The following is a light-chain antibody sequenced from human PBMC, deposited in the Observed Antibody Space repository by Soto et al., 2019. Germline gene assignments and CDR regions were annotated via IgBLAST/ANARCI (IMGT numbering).Light chain of an antibody. CDR2: GAS. Sequence: EIVMTQSTATLSVSPGERATLSCRASQSVSSNLAWYQQKPGQAPRLLIYGASTRATGIPARFSGSGSGTELTRTISSLQSEDFAVYSCQQYNNWPLLTFGGGTKGEIK. CDR1: QSVSSN. V-gene: IGKV3-15*01. CDR3: QQYNNWPLLT. J-gene: IGKJ4*01.